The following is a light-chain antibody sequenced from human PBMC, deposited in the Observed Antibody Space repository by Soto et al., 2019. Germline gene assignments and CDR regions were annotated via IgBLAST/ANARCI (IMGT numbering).Light chain of an antibody. CDR2: WAS. J-gene: IGKJ3*01. CDR3: QQYYSPPPA. V-gene: IGKV4-1*01. CDR1: RRVFCISNNNNY. Sequence: DALMTQIPDSMAVSLGERAPINCNTRRRVFCISNNNNYLAWYQQNPGQPPKLLIYWASTREAGVPDRFSGSGSGTDFTLTISSLQAEDVAVYYCQQYYSPPPAFGPGTRVDI.